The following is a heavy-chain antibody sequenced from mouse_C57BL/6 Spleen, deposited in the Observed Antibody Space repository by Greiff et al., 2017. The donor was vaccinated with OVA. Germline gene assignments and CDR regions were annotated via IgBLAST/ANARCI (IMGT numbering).Heavy chain of an antibody. D-gene: IGHD1-1*01. Sequence: VQLQQSGPELVKPGASVKMSCKASGYTFTDYNMHWVTQSHGKSLEWIGYINPNHGGTSSNQKFKGKATLTVKKSSHTAYMELRSRRSEDYEVDYCARDGYGTIDYFDYWGQGTTLTVSS. CDR2: INPNHGGT. V-gene: IGHV1-22*01. J-gene: IGHJ2*01. CDR3: ARDGYGTIDYFDY. CDR1: GYTFTDYN.